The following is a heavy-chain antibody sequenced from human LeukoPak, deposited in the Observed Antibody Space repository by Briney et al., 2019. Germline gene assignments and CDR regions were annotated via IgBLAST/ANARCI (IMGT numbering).Heavy chain of an antibody. Sequence: SETLSLTCAVYGGSFSGYYWSWIRQPPGKGLEWIGEINHSGSTNYNPSLKSRVTISVDTSKNQFSLKLSSVTAADTAVYYCARHSPDIVVVPAAISFFDYWGQGTLVTVSS. CDR1: GGSFSGYY. D-gene: IGHD2-2*01. V-gene: IGHV4-34*01. CDR3: ARHSPDIVVVPAAISFFDY. CDR2: INHSGST. J-gene: IGHJ4*02.